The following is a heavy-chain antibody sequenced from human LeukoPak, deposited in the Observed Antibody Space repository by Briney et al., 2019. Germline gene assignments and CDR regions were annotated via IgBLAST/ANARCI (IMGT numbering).Heavy chain of an antibody. CDR2: IKSKTDGGTT. D-gene: IGHD5-24*01. V-gene: IGHV3-15*01. CDR1: GFTFSSYS. Sequence: GGSLRLSCAASGFTFSSYSMNWVRQAPGKGLEWVGRIKSKTDGGTTDYAAPVKGRFTISRDDSKNTLYLQMNSLKTEDTAVYYCTTDTIEMATIFWSDCVYWGQGTLVTVSS. CDR3: TTDTIEMATIFWSDCVY. J-gene: IGHJ4*02.